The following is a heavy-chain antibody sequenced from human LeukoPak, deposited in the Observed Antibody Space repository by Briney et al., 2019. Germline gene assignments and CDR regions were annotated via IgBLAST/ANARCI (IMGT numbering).Heavy chain of an antibody. V-gene: IGHV3-23*01. Sequence: PGGSLRLSCAASGFTFSSYAMSWVRQAPGKGLEWVSGISGSGGNTYYADSVKGRFTISRDNSKNTLYLQMNSQRAEDTAVYYCAKASAISSGAFDYWGQGTLVTVSS. J-gene: IGHJ4*02. CDR1: GFTFSSYA. CDR3: AKASAISSGAFDY. D-gene: IGHD3-10*01. CDR2: ISGSGGNT.